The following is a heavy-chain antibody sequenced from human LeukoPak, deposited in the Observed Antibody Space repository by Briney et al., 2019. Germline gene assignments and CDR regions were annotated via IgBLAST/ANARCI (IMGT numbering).Heavy chain of an antibody. J-gene: IGHJ4*02. CDR1: GGSFSSYY. CDR2: IYYSGTT. CDR3: ARGRLGGSYYYYYFDY. V-gene: IGHV4-59*01. Sequence: ASETLSLTCTVSGGSFSSYYWSWIRQPPGKGLEWIGYIYYSGTTNYNPSLKSRVTISVDTSKNQFSLKLSSVTAADTAVYYCARGRLGGSYYYYYFDYWGQGTLVTVSS. D-gene: IGHD1-26*01.